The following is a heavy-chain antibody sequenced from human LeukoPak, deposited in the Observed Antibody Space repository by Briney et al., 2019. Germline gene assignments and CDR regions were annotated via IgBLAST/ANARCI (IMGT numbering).Heavy chain of an antibody. CDR2: ISWNSGQI. CDR1: GFSFDDYA. D-gene: IGHD6-6*01. J-gene: IGHJ4*02. Sequence: TGGSLRLSRTASGFSFDDYAMHWVRQPPGKGLEWVSSISWNSGQIAYADSVKGRFTISRDSAKNSLYLQMNSLRVEDTAWYYCVKDLYTTSYYFDYWGQGTLVTVSS. V-gene: IGHV3-9*01. CDR3: VKDLYTTSYYFDY.